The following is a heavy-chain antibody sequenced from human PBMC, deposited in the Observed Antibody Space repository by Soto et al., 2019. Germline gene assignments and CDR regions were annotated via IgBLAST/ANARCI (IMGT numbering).Heavy chain of an antibody. CDR3: ARDLCSGGSCYPSAFDY. CDR1: GYAFTSYR. Sequence: GASVKVSSKASGYAFTSYRISCVRQAPGQGLEWMGWISAYNGNTNYAQKLQGRVTMTTDTSTSTAYMELRSLRSDDTAVYYCARDLCSGGSCYPSAFDYWGQGTLVTVS. D-gene: IGHD2-15*01. CDR2: ISAYNGNT. J-gene: IGHJ4*02. V-gene: IGHV1-18*01.